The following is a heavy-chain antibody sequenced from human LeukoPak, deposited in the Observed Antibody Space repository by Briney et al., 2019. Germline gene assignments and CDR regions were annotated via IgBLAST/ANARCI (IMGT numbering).Heavy chain of an antibody. V-gene: IGHV4-39*01. Sequence: SETLSLTCTVSGGSISNNSYYWGWIRQPPGKGLEWIGSIYYSGSTYYNPSLKSRVTISVDTSKNQFSLKLSSVTAADTAVYYCARHASHPWGQGTLVTVSS. CDR2: IYYSGST. CDR3: ARHASHP. J-gene: IGHJ5*02. CDR1: GGSISNNSYY. D-gene: IGHD3-16*01.